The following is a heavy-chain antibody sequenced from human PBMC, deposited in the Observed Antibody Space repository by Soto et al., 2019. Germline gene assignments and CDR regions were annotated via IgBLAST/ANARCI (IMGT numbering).Heavy chain of an antibody. Sequence: GGSLRLSCAASGFTVSSNYMSWVRQAPGKGLEWVSAISGSGGSTYYADSVKGRFTISRDNSKNTLYLQMNSLRAEDTAVYYCARDGGPVSGTGSPWGQGTLVTVSS. CDR2: ISGSGGST. V-gene: IGHV3-23*01. CDR3: ARDGGPVSGTGSP. J-gene: IGHJ5*02. D-gene: IGHD1-7*01. CDR1: GFTVSSNY.